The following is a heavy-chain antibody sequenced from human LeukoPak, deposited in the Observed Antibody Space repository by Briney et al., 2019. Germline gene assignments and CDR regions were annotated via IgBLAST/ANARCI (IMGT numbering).Heavy chain of an antibody. J-gene: IGHJ4*02. D-gene: IGHD4-17*01. CDR3: ARDYGDYREGGSY. CDR2: INPNSGGT. Sequence: GASVKVSCKASGYTFTGYYMHWARQAPGRGLEWMGWINPNSGGTNYAQKFQGRVTMTRDTSISTAYMELSRLRSDDTAVYYCARDYGDYREGGSYWGQGTLVTVSS. CDR1: GYTFTGYY. V-gene: IGHV1-2*02.